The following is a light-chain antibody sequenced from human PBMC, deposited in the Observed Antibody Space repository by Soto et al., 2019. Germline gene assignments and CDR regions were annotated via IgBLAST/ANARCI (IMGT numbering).Light chain of an antibody. CDR1: QSISSNF. CDR2: GGS. CDR3: QQYGRSPPFI. V-gene: IGKV3-20*01. Sequence: EIVMTQSPATLSVSPGERATLSFSASQSISSNFLAWYQHKPGQSPRLLIYGGSTRVTGIPDRFSGSGSGTDFTLTISRLEPEDFAVYYCQQYGRSPPFIFGPGTKVDIK. J-gene: IGKJ3*01.